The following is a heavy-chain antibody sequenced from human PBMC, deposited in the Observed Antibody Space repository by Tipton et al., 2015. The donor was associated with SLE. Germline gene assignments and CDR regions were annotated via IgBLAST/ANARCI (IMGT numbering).Heavy chain of an antibody. CDR3: RVEPVDY. V-gene: IGHV4-38-2*01. Sequence: TLSLTCAVSGYSISSGYYWGWIRQPPGKGLEWIGSIYYSGSTYYNPSLKSRVTISVDTSKNQFSLKLSSVTAADTAVYYCRVEPVDYWGQGTLVTVSS. D-gene: IGHD6-6*01. CDR2: IYYSGST. CDR1: GYSISSGYY. J-gene: IGHJ4*02.